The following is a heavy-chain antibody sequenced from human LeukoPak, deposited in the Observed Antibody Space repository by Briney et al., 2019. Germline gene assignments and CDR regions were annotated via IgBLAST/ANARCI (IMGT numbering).Heavy chain of an antibody. Sequence: GGPLRLSCAASGFTFSSYAMSWVRQAPGKGLEWVSAISGSGGNTYYADSVKGRFTISRDNSKNTLYLQMNSLRAEDTAIYYCAKDPSLSYDSSGYYYHYWGQGTLVTVSS. D-gene: IGHD3-22*01. J-gene: IGHJ4*02. V-gene: IGHV3-23*01. CDR1: GFTFSSYA. CDR3: AKDPSLSYDSSGYYYHY. CDR2: ISGSGGNT.